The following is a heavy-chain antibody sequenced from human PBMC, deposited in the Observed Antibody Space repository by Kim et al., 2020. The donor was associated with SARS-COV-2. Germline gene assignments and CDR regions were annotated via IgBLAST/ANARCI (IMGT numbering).Heavy chain of an antibody. CDR3: ARDPQGLRFLEWLLPSFDY. Sequence: GRFTISRDNSKNTLYLQMNSLRAEDTAVYYCARDPQGLRFLEWLLPSFDYWGQGTLVTVSS. D-gene: IGHD3-3*01. J-gene: IGHJ4*02. V-gene: IGHV3-30*07.